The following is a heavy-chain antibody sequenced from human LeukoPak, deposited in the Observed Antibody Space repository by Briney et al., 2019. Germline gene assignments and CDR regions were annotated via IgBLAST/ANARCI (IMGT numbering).Heavy chain of an antibody. CDR3: ARPQVPLYYDISPHDAFDI. CDR2: IYYSGYT. Sequence: SETLSLTCTVSGGSIGSSSYYWGWIRQPPGKGLEWIGSIYYSGYTYYNPSLKSRVTISVDTSKNQFSLKLSSVTAADTAVYYCARPQVPLYYDISPHDAFDIWGQGTMVTVSS. CDR1: GGSIGSSSYY. J-gene: IGHJ3*02. D-gene: IGHD3-9*01. V-gene: IGHV4-39*07.